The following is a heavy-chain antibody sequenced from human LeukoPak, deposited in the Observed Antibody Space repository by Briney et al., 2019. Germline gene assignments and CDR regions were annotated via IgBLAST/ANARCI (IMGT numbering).Heavy chain of an antibody. CDR1: GGSISDYY. J-gene: IGHJ4*02. CDR3: ARKRTGDQGYYFDY. Sequence: PSETLSLTCTVSGGSISDYYWSWIRQPPGKGLEWIGYFYYSGSTNYNPSLKTRVTISVDTSKNQFSLKVSSVTAADTAVYYCARKRTGDQGYYFDYWGQGTLVTVSS. D-gene: IGHD1-1*01. CDR2: FYYSGST. V-gene: IGHV4-59*01.